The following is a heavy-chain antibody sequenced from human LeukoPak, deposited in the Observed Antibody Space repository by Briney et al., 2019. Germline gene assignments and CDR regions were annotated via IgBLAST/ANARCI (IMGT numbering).Heavy chain of an antibody. Sequence: GGSLRLSCAASGFTVSSNYMSWVRQAPGKGLEWVSVIYSGGSTYYADSVKGRFTISRDNAKNSLYLQMNSLRAEDTALYYCARGTLKAAATDFDYWGQGTLVTASS. CDR2: IYSGGST. CDR1: GFTVSSNY. CDR3: ARGTLKAAATDFDY. D-gene: IGHD6-13*01. V-gene: IGHV3-66*01. J-gene: IGHJ4*02.